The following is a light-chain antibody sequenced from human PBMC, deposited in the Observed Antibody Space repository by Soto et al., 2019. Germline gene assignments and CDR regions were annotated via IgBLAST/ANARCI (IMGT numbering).Light chain of an antibody. CDR1: QSISSN. CDR2: GAS. V-gene: IGKV3-15*01. CDR3: QQYNNWPFT. Sequence: EIVMTQSPATLSVSPGERATLSCRASQSISSNLAWYQQKPGQAPRLLIYGASTRATGIPATFSGSGSGTASTLPISSLQSEDFAVYYCQQYNNWPFTFGPGTKVDIK. J-gene: IGKJ3*01.